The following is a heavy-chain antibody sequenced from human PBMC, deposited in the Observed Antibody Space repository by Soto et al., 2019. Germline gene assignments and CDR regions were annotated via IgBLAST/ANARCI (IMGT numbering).Heavy chain of an antibody. D-gene: IGHD2-21*01. Sequence: EVQLVESGGALVQPGGSLRLSCAASGFTFSDHYMDWIRQAPGKGLEWVGRIKNKANSYGTEYAAAVKGRFSISRDDSKNSMDLQMNSLETGDAAVYYCARVGLSSAYRMSRRHDHWGEGTLVTVSS. V-gene: IGHV3-72*01. CDR1: GFTFSDHY. J-gene: IGHJ4*02. CDR3: ARVGLSSAYRMSRRHDH. CDR2: IKNKANSYGT.